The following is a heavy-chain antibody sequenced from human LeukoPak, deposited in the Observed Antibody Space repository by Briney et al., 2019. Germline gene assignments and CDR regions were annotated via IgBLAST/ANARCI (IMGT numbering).Heavy chain of an antibody. CDR2: VSYSGRT. D-gene: IGHD3-10*02. CDR1: GASISNYY. CDR3: ARAHGRGGYYGMDV. J-gene: IGHJ6*02. Sequence: SETLSLTCTVSGASISNYYWSWIRQPPGKGLECIGYVSYSGRTNHNPSLKSRVTISADTSKNQFSLELSSVTAADTAVYYCARAHGRGGYYGMDVWGQGTTVTVSS. V-gene: IGHV4-59*12.